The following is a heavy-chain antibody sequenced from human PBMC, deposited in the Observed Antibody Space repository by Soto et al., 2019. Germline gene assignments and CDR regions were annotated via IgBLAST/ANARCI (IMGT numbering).Heavy chain of an antibody. CDR3: ARYKITGIFDY. CDR2: INHSGST. D-gene: IGHD2-8*02. V-gene: IGHV4-34*01. CDR1: GGSFSGYY. J-gene: IGHJ4*02. Sequence: QVQLQQWGAGLLKPSETLSLTCAVYGGSFSGYYWTWIRQPPGTGLEWIGEINHSGSTNYNPSLKSRVTISVDTSNNQFSLKLTSVTAADTAVYYCARYKITGIFDYWGQGTLVTVSS.